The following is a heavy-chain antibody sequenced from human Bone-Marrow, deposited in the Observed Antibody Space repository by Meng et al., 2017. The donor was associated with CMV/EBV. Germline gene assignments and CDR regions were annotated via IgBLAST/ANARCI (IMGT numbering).Heavy chain of an antibody. Sequence: ASVKVSCKASGYTFTGYYMHGVRQARGQGLEWMGWINPNSGGTNYAQKFQGRVTMTRDTSISTAYMELNRLRSDDTAVYYCARDIAAAGPRPRRHYYSGMDVWGQGTTVTVSS. CDR3: ARDIAAAGPRPRRHYYSGMDV. CDR2: INPNSGGT. J-gene: IGHJ6*02. D-gene: IGHD6-13*01. CDR1: GYTFTGYY. V-gene: IGHV1-2*02.